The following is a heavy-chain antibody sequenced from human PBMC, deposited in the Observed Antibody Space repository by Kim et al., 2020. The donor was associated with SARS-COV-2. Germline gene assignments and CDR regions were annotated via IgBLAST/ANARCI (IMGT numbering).Heavy chain of an antibody. J-gene: IGHJ4*02. D-gene: IGHD3-10*01. Sequence: AAPVKGRFTISRDNSKNTLYLKMNSLRAEDTAIYYCAKGGWVRGVSPFDDWGQGTLVTVSS. CDR3: AKGGWVRGVSPFDD. V-gene: IGHV3-23*01.